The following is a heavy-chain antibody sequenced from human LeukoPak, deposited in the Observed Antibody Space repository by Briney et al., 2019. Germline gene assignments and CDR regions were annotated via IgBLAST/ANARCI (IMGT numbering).Heavy chain of an antibody. V-gene: IGHV1-69*05. D-gene: IGHD5-18*01. CDR3: ARVSDSYGAFDY. CDR1: GGTFSSYA. Sequence: SVKVSCKASGGTFSSYAISWVRQAPGQGLEWMGGIIPIFGTANYAQKFQGRVTITTDESTSTANMELSSLRSEYTAVYYCARVSDSYGAFDYWGQGTLVTVSS. J-gene: IGHJ4*02. CDR2: IIPIFGTA.